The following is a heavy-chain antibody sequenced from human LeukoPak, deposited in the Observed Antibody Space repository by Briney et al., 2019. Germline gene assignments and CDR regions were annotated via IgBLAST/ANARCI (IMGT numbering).Heavy chain of an antibody. V-gene: IGHV3-66*01. CDR3: ATRPDGNDVPYFDY. D-gene: IGHD5-12*01. Sequence: GGTLRLSCAASGLTVGFKCMSWVRQAPGKGLEWVSIIYSGGSSYYADSVKGRFTVSRDTSKNTLYLQMNSLRAEDTAVYYCATRPDGNDVPYFDYWGQGTLVTVSS. J-gene: IGHJ4*02. CDR1: GLTVGFKC. CDR2: IYSGGSS.